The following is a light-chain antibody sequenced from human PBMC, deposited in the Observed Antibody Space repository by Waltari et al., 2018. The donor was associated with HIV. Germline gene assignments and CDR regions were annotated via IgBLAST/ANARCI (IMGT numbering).Light chain of an antibody. J-gene: IGLJ3*02. CDR3: SAWDDSLSVVV. CDR2: DNA. Sequence: VLTQPPSASGTPGHGVTLSLFGSKSNAGRDSVDWYRQLPGTAPKLPIYDNAKRPSGVSARFSGSKSGTSASLAISGLRSDDEADYYCSAWDDSLSVVVFGGGTKLTVL. CDR1: KSNAGRDS. V-gene: IGLV1-47*01.